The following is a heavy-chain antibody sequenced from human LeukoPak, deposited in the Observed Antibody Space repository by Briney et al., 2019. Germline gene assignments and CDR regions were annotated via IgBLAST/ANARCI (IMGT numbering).Heavy chain of an antibody. V-gene: IGHV3-21*01. CDR3: ARARGYGDYGGY. J-gene: IGHJ4*02. CDR2: ISSSSSYI. CDR1: GFTFSSYS. Sequence: PGGSLRLSCAASGFTFSSYSMNWVRQAPGKGLEWVSSISSSSSYIYYADSVKGRFTISRDNAKNSLYLQMNSLRAEDTAVYYCARARGYGDYGGYWGQGTLVTVSS. D-gene: IGHD4-17*01.